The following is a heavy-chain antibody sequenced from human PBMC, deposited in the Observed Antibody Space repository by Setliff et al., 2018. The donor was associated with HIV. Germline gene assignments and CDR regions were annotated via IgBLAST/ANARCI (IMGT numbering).Heavy chain of an antibody. CDR2: ISWNSDSI. CDR3: ARDRGLRGMLLSSKELGFYCMDV. D-gene: IGHD1-26*01. V-gene: IGHV3-9*01. J-gene: IGHJ6*03. Sequence: SLRLSCAASGFTFDDYAMHWVRQAPGKGLEWVSGISWNSDSIAYADSVKGRFTISRDNAKNSLYLQMNSLRAEDTAVYYCARDRGLRGMLLSSKELGFYCMDVWGKGTTVTVSS. CDR1: GFTFDDYA.